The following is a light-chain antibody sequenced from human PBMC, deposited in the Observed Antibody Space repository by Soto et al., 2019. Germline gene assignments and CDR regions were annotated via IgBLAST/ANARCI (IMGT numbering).Light chain of an antibody. V-gene: IGKV1-5*01. J-gene: IGKJ4*01. CDR3: QQYDNYPLT. CDR1: QSVRSW. CDR2: DAS. Sequence: DIQMTQSPATLSASVGDRVTITCRASQSVRSWLAWYQQKPGTAPKLLIFDASRLDSGVPSRFSGSASGTEFTLTISSLQPDDFATSYCQQYDNYPLTFGGGTKVEIK.